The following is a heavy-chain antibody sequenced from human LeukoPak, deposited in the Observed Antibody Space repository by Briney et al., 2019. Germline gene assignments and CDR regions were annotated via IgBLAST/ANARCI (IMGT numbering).Heavy chain of an antibody. CDR1: GGSFSGYY. CDR3: ARGRIARLPYFDY. CDR2: INHSGRT. V-gene: IGHV4-34*01. D-gene: IGHD5-18*01. J-gene: IGHJ4*02. Sequence: SETLSLTCAVYGGSFSGYYWSWIRQPPGKGLEWIGEINHSGRTNYNPSLKRRVTISVDTSKNQFSLKLSSVTAADTAVYYCARGRIARLPYFDYWGQGTLVTVSS.